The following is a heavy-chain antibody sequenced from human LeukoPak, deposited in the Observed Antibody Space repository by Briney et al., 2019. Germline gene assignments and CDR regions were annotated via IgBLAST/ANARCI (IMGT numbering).Heavy chain of an antibody. V-gene: IGHV3-21*01. J-gene: IGHJ6*02. CDR2: ISSSSSYI. CDR3: ARSMVRGVPGGMDV. CDR1: GFTFSSYS. Sequence: PGGSLRLSCAASGFTFSSYSMNWVRQAPGKGLEWVSSISSSSSYIYYADSVKGRFTISRDNAKNSLYLQMNSLRAEDTAVYYCARSMVRGVPGGMDVWGQGTTVTVSS. D-gene: IGHD3-10*01.